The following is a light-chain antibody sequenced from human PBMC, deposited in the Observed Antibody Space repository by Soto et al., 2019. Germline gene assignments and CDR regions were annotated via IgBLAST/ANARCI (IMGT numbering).Light chain of an antibody. V-gene: IGLV2-14*01. CDR1: SSDVGGYNY. CDR3: SSYTSISTLL. J-gene: IGLJ3*02. CDR2: EVD. Sequence: QSALTQPASVSGSPGQSITISCTGTSSDVGGYNYVSWYQQHPGKAPKLMIYEVDNRPSGVSNRFSGSKSGNTASLTISGLQAEDEADYYCSSYTSISTLLFGGGTKLTVL.